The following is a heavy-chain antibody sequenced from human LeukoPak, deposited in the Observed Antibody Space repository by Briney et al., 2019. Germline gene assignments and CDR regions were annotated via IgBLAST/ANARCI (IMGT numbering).Heavy chain of an antibody. J-gene: IGHJ4*02. D-gene: IGHD3-10*01. CDR3: ARLVLRRSYYYGSGSSGDY. CDR2: INHSGST. Sequence: PSETPSLTCAVYGVSFSGYYWSWTRQPPGKGLELIGEINHSGSTKYNPSLKSRVTISVDTSKNQFSLKLSSVTAADTAVYYCARLVLRRSYYYGSGSSGDYWGQGALVSVSS. CDR1: GVSFSGYY. V-gene: IGHV4-34*01.